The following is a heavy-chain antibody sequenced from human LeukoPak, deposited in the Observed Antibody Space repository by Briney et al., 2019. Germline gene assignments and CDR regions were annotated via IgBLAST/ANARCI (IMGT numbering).Heavy chain of an antibody. CDR3: ATICSTSCYGYYMDV. CDR2: IKHDGGDK. CDR1: GFLFSSYW. J-gene: IGHJ6*03. V-gene: IGHV3-7*01. Sequence: PGGSLRLSCAASGFLFSSYWMSWVRQAPGKGLEWVANIKHDGGDKYYVDSVTGRFTISRDNAKNSLSLQMNSLRVEDTAVYYCATICSTSCYGYYMDVWGKGTTVTVSS. D-gene: IGHD2-2*01.